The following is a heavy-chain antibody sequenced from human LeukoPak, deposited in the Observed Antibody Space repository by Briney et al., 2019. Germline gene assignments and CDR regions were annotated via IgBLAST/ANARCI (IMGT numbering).Heavy chain of an antibody. J-gene: IGHJ4*02. CDR2: IYTSGST. Sequence: PSETLSLTCTVSGGSISSYYWSWIRQPAGKGLKWIGRIYTSGSTNYNPSLKSRVTMSVDTSKNQFSLKLSSVTAADTAVYYCARARVNTAMADEGYFDYWGQGTLVTVSS. CDR1: GGSISSYY. D-gene: IGHD5-18*01. CDR3: ARARVNTAMADEGYFDY. V-gene: IGHV4-4*07.